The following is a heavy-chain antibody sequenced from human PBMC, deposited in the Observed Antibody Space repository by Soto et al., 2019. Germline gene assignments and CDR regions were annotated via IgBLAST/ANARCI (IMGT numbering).Heavy chain of an antibody. CDR2: INPNSGGT. CDR3: ARGDCSSTSCYRGYPFGP. CDR1: GYTFTGYY. J-gene: IGHJ5*02. Sequence: ASVKVSCKASGYTFTGYYMHWVRQAPGQGLEWMGWINPNSGGTNYAQKFQGWVTMTRDTSISTAYMELSRLRSDDTAVYYCARGDCSSTSCYRGYPFGPWGQGTLVTVSS. V-gene: IGHV1-2*04. D-gene: IGHD2-2*01.